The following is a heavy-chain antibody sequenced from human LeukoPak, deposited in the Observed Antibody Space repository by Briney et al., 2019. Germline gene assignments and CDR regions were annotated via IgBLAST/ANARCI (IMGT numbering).Heavy chain of an antibody. J-gene: IGHJ4*02. CDR3: ATGVATAFTY. V-gene: IGHV1-2*02. CDR2: VNPNSGDT. D-gene: IGHD5-18*01. Sequence: GASVKVSCKASGYTFTDYYIHWVRQAPGQGLEWMAFVNPNSGDTYSAPKFQGRVTMTRDTSITTASMELRWLSSDDTAVYYCATGVATAFTYWGQGTLVTVSS. CDR1: GYTFTDYY.